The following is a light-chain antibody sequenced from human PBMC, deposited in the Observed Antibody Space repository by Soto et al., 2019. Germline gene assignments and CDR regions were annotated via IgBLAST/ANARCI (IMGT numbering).Light chain of an antibody. CDR1: QSVTSNF. V-gene: IGKV3-20*01. J-gene: IGKJ2*01. Sequence: EIVLTQSPGTLSLSPGERATLSCRASQSVTSNFVAWYQQKPGQAPRLLIYTASSRATRIPDRFSGSGSGRYFTLTNRRLEPYDFSVYYCQQYGMSPWYTFGQGTKLEIK. CDR3: QQYGMSPWYT. CDR2: TAS.